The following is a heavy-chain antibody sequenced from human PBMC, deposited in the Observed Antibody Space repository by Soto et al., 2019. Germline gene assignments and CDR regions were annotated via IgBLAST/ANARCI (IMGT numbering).Heavy chain of an antibody. CDR2: IYTSGST. D-gene: IGHD6-6*01. CDR1: VGSISSYY. CDR3: AREAIAARPGNYFDY. J-gene: IGHJ4*02. Sequence: SETLSRTCTVSVGSISSYYWSWIRQPAGKGLEWIGRIYTSGSTNYNPSLKSRVTMSVDTSKNQFSLKLSSVTAADTAVYYCAREAIAARPGNYFDYWGQGTLVTVSS. V-gene: IGHV4-4*07.